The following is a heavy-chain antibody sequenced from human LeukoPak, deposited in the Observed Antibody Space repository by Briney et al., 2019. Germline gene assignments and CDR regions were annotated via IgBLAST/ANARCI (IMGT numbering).Heavy chain of an antibody. CDR2: ICTSGDCT. CDR1: GFTFKNYG. D-gene: IGHD3-10*01. V-gene: IGHV3-23*01. J-gene: IGHJ4*02. Sequence: GGSLRLSCAASGFTFKNYGMSWVRQAPGKGLEWVSAICTSGDCTYYGDSVKGRFTISRDNSKNTVYLQMNNLRAEDTAVYYCARDKYGSGSYSWSKRLDSWGQGTLVTVSS. CDR3: ARDKYGSGSYSWSKRLDS.